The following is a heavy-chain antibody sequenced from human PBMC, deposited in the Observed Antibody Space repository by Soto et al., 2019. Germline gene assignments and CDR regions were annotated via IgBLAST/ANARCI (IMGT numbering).Heavy chain of an antibody. J-gene: IGHJ4*02. Sequence: SVKVSCKASGGTFSSYTISWVRQAPGQGLEWMGRIIPILGIANYAQKFQGRVTITADKSTSTAYMELSSLRSEDTAVYYCAREVEQWLVDSATYYFDYWGQGTLVTVSS. CDR2: IIPILGIA. CDR3: AREVEQWLVDSATYYFDY. D-gene: IGHD6-19*01. V-gene: IGHV1-69*04. CDR1: GGTFSSYT.